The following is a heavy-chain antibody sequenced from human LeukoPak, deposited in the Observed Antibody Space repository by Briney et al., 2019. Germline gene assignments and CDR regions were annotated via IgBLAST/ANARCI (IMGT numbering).Heavy chain of an antibody. J-gene: IGHJ5*02. CDR2: IYTSGST. CDR3: ARDTEEMATITRFDP. D-gene: IGHD5-24*01. Sequence: SETLSLTCTVSGVSISSYYWSWIRQPAGKGLEGIGRIYTSGSTNYNPSLKSRVTMSVDTYKNQFSLKLSSVTAADTAVYYCARDTEEMATITRFDPWGKGTLVSVSS. V-gene: IGHV4-4*07. CDR1: GVSISSYY.